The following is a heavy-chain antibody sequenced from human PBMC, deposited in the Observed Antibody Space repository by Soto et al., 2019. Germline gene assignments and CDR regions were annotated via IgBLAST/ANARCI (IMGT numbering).Heavy chain of an antibody. V-gene: IGHV4-61*01. J-gene: IGHJ4*02. CDR1: GGSFKSGSYS. CDR3: ARDFAYFDS. D-gene: IGHD3-3*01. Sequence: SETLSLTCTVSGGSFKSGSYSWSWIRQPPGKGLEWIGYVYRTGRTSYNPSLKSRVSISMDTSKNQFSLNLDSVTAADTAVYFCARDFAYFDSWGQGTLVTVSS. CDR2: VYRTGRT.